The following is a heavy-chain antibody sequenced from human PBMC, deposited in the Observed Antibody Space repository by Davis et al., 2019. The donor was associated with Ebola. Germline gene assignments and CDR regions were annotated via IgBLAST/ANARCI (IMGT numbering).Heavy chain of an antibody. D-gene: IGHD5-12*01. CDR1: GGSFSGYY. J-gene: IGHJ4*02. CDR3: ARALVATLSHFDY. Sequence: SETLSLTCAVYGGSFSGYYWSWIRQPPGKGLEWIGEINHSGSTNYNPSLKSRVTISVDTSKNQFSLKLSSVIAADTAVYYCARALVATLSHFDYWGQGTLVTVSS. CDR2: INHSGST. V-gene: IGHV4-34*01.